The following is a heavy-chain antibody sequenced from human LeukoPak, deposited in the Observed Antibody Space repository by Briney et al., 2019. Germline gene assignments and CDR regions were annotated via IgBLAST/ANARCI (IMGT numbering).Heavy chain of an antibody. J-gene: IGHJ4*02. CDR3: ATRGGGRGIAAAGDFDY. CDR2: FYNSGKT. V-gene: IGHV4-38-2*02. CDR1: DSSITSDFY. D-gene: IGHD6-13*01. Sequence: SETLSLTCTVSDSSITSDFYWGWLRQPPGKGLEWIGSFYNSGKTYYKPSLESRVTISMDTSKKQFSLKVSSVTAADTAVYYCATRGGGRGIAAAGDFDYWGQGILVTVSS.